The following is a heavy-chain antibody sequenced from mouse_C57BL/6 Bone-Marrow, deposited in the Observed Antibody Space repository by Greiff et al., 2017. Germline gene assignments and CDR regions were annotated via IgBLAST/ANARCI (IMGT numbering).Heavy chain of an antibody. D-gene: IGHD1-1*01. CDR2: IYPRSGNT. CDR3: ARVYGRAY. J-gene: IGHJ3*01. V-gene: IGHV1-81*01. CDR1: GYTFTSYG. Sequence: QVHVKQSGAELARPGASVKLSCKASGYTFTSYGISWVKQRTGQGLEWIGEIYPRSGNTYYNEKFKGKATLTADKSSSTAYMELRSLTSEDSAVYFWARVYGRAYWGQGTLVTVSA.